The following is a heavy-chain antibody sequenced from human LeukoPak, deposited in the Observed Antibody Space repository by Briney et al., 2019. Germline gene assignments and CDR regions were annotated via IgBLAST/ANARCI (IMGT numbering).Heavy chain of an antibody. D-gene: IGHD6-13*01. Sequence: SETLSLTCTVSGGSISSSSYYWGWIRQPPGKGLEWIGEINHSGSTNYNPSLKSRVTISVDTSKNQFSLKLSSVTAADTAVYYCARVSGSSSWYFWGQGTLVTVSS. CDR1: GGSISSSSYY. CDR3: ARVSGSSSWYF. CDR2: INHSGST. V-gene: IGHV4-39*07. J-gene: IGHJ4*02.